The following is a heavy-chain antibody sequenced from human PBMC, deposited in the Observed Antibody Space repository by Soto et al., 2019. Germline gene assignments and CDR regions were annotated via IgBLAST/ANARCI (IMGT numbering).Heavy chain of an antibody. J-gene: IGHJ6*02. CDR1: GESFSGYY. D-gene: IGHD3-10*01. CDR3: ARGFQYGSGDKGLDV. CDR2: INHSGST. Sequence: QVQLQQWGAGLLKPSETLSLTCAVYGESFSGYYWSWIRHPPGKGLEWIGEINHSGSTNYNPSLTGRATISADTSKNQFSLKLSSVTAADTAVYYCARGFQYGSGDKGLDVWGQGTTVTVSS. V-gene: IGHV4-34*01.